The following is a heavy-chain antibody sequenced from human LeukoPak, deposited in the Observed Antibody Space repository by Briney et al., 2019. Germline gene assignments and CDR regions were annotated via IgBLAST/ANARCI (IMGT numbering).Heavy chain of an antibody. CDR1: GGSFSGYY. CDR3: ASGGGIAARRFAPRANDYYYGMDV. D-gene: IGHD6-6*01. Sequence: PSETLSLTCAVYGGSFSGYYWSWVRQPPGKGLEWIGEINHSGSTNYNPSLKSRVTISVDTSKNQFSLKLSSVTAADTAVYYCASGGGIAARRFAPRANDYYYGMDVWGQGTTVTVSS. J-gene: IGHJ6*02. V-gene: IGHV4-34*01. CDR2: INHSGST.